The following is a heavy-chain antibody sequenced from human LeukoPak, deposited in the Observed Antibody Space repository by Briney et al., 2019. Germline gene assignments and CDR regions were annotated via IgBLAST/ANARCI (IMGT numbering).Heavy chain of an antibody. CDR2: IYSGGST. CDR3: ARGHEDFDY. Sequence: GGSLRLSCAASRFTVSSNYMSWVRQAPGKGLEWVSVIYSGGSTYYADSVKGRFTISRDNSKNTLYLQMNSLRAEDTAVYYCARGHEDFDYWGQGTLVTVSS. J-gene: IGHJ4*02. CDR1: RFTVSSNY. V-gene: IGHV3-53*01.